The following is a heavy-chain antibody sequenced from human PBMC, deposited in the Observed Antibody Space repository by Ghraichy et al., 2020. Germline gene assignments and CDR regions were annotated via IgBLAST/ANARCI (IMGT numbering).Heavy chain of an antibody. Sequence: SETLSLTCTVSGHSISSSNSYWGWIRQPPGKGLEWIGTSFHAGSTYYNASLNGRITLSMDMSKNQLSLILSSVTAADTAVYYCARLLALGSGRYFFDYWGQGTLVAVSS. J-gene: IGHJ4*02. V-gene: IGHV4-39*01. CDR3: ARLLALGSGRYFFDY. D-gene: IGHD3-9*01. CDR1: GHSISSSNSY. CDR2: SFHAGST.